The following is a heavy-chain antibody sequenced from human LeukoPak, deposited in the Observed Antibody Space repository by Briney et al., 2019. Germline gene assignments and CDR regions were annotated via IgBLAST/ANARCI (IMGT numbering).Heavy chain of an antibody. Sequence: PGGSLRLSCAASGFTFSSYAMSWVRQAPGKGLEWVSAISGSGGSTYYADSVKGRFTISRDNSKNTLYLQMNSLRAEDTAVYYCARADYTSGWFYYFDYWGQGTLVTVSS. D-gene: IGHD6-19*01. CDR3: ARADYTSGWFYYFDY. J-gene: IGHJ4*02. CDR2: ISGSGGST. V-gene: IGHV3-23*01. CDR1: GFTFSSYA.